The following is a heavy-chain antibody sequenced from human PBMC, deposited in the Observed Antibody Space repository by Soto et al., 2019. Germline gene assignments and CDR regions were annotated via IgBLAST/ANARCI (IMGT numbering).Heavy chain of an antibody. CDR2: IIPIFGTA. CDR1: GGTFSSYA. V-gene: IGHV1-69*01. CDR3: ATESKGMNSWYIYYFDY. Sequence: QVQLVQSGAEVKKPGSSVKVSCKASGGTFSSYAISWVRQAPGQGLQWMGGIIPIFGTANYAQKFQGRVTITADESTSTAYMELSSLRSEDTAVYYCATESKGMNSWYIYYFDYWGQGTLVTVSS. J-gene: IGHJ4*02. D-gene: IGHD6-13*01.